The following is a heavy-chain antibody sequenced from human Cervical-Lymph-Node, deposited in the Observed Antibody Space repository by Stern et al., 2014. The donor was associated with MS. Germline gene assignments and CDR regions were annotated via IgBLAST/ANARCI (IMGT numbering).Heavy chain of an antibody. CDR3: AKNYYYYNGLDV. Sequence: QVQLVQSGAEVKKPGSSVKVSCKASGGTFSSYTINWVRQAPGQGLEWMGGINPIFDTANYTQKFKGRITMTADESSSTAYMELSSLRSEDTAVYYCAKNYYYYNGLDVWGQGTTVTVSS. CDR2: INPIFDTA. CDR1: GGTFSSYT. V-gene: IGHV1-69*01. J-gene: IGHJ6*02.